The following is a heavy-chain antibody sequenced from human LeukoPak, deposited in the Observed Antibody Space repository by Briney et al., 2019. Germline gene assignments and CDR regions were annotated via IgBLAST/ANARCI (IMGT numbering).Heavy chain of an antibody. J-gene: IGHJ4*02. Sequence: PGGSLRLSCAASGFTFNSYAMYWVSQAPGKGLEWGSGIFGSGGSANYADSVKGRFTISSDNSKNTVYLQMASLSVEDTAVYYCGKTTTGYSSGRYPSWPVDYWGQGTLVTVSS. CDR3: GKTTTGYSSGRYPSWPVDY. D-gene: IGHD6-19*01. V-gene: IGHV3-23*01. CDR1: GFTFNSYA. CDR2: IFGSGGSA.